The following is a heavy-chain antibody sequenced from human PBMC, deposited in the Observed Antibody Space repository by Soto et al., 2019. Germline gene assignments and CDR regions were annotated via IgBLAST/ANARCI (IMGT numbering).Heavy chain of an antibody. J-gene: IGHJ5*02. D-gene: IGHD1-7*01. CDR3: ARDRKYNWNYDWFDP. Sequence: PGGSLRLSCAASEFTFSNYAMSWVRQAPGKGLEWVSAISYGGGTTYYADSVKGRFTISRDNAKNSLYLQMNSLRAEDTAVYYCARDRKYNWNYDWFDPWGQGTLVTVSS. CDR2: ISYGGGTT. V-gene: IGHV3-23*01. CDR1: EFTFSNYA.